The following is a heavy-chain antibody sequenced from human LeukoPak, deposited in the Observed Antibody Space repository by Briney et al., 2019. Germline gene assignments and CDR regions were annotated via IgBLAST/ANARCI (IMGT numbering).Heavy chain of an antibody. Sequence: SETLSLTCTVSGGSISSYYWSWIPQPPGKGLEWIGYIYYSGSTNYNPSLKSRVTISVDTSKNQFSLKLSSVTAADTAVYYCARVVRSSWYFDYWGQGTLVTVSS. CDR3: ARVVRSSWYFDY. CDR1: GGSISSYY. V-gene: IGHV4-59*01. CDR2: IYYSGST. D-gene: IGHD6-13*01. J-gene: IGHJ4*02.